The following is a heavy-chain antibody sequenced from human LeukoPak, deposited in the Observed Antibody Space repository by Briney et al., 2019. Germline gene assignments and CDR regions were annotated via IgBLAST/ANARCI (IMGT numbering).Heavy chain of an antibody. CDR3: ARDSYDSPGAGY. CDR2: ISGSGGST. Sequence: PGGSLRLSCAASGFTFSSYAMSWVRQAPGKGLEWVSAISGSGGSTYYADSVKGRFTISRDNSKNSLYLQMNSLRAEDTAVYYCARDSYDSPGAGYWGQGTLVTVSS. J-gene: IGHJ4*02. V-gene: IGHV3-23*01. CDR1: GFTFSSYA. D-gene: IGHD3-22*01.